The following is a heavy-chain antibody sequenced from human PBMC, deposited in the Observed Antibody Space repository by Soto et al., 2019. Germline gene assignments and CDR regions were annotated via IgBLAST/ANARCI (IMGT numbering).Heavy chain of an antibody. Sequence: EVQVVESGGGLVQPGGSLRLSCAASGFTVSSNYMSWVRQAPGKGLEWVSVIYSSDSTYYADSVKGRFTISRDNSKNTLYLQMNSLRAEDTAVYYCVRNTYCGGDCVWYFDLWGRGTLVTVSS. CDR3: VRNTYCGGDCVWYFDL. D-gene: IGHD2-21*02. CDR2: IYSSDST. V-gene: IGHV3-66*01. J-gene: IGHJ2*01. CDR1: GFTVSSNY.